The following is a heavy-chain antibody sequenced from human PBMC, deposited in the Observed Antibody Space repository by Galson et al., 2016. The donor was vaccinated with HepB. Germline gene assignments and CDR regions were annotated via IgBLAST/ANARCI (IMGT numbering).Heavy chain of an antibody. J-gene: IGHJ4*02. V-gene: IGHV5-51*01. CDR3: GRIGYSSGHDY. CDR2: TYPGDSET. CDR1: GYRFTTYW. Sequence: SGAEVKKPGESLKISCQGSGYRFTTYWIGWVRQMPGIGLEWMGITYPGDSETKYSPSFQGQVTISVDKSISTVYLQWSGLKASDTAMYYCGRIGYSSGHDYWGQGTLVTVSS. D-gene: IGHD6-19*01.